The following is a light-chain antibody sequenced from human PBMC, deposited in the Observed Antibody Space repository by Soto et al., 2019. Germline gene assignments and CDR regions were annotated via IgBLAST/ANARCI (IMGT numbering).Light chain of an antibody. CDR1: QSVSSN. V-gene: IGKV3-15*01. CDR2: AAS. J-gene: IGKJ1*01. Sequence: LGCRASQSVSSNLAWYQQKPGQAPRLLIYAASTRATGIPAIFSERGSGSEFALRSRNFRCEDFAIYDCQRYDAGTVFDEGTKVDIK. CDR3: QRYDAGTV.